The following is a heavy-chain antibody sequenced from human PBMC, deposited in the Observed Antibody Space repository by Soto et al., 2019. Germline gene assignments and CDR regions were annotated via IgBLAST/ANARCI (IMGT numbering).Heavy chain of an antibody. J-gene: IGHJ4*02. CDR1: GGTFSSYT. Sequence: QVQLVQSGAEVKKPGSSVKVSCKASGGTFSSYTISWVRQAPGQGLEWMGRIIPILGIANYAQKFQGRVTIXAXXSTSTAYMELSSLRSEDTAVYYCASTPIVVTAMGYWGQGPLVTVSS. D-gene: IGHD2-21*02. CDR3: ASTPIVVTAMGY. CDR2: IIPILGIA. V-gene: IGHV1-69*02.